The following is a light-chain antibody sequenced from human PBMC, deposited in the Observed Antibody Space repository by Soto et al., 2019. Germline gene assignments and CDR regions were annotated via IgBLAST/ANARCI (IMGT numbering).Light chain of an antibody. CDR2: GDS. CDR3: QSSDSRLSGSDV. V-gene: IGLV1-40*01. J-gene: IGLJ1*01. CDR1: SSNIGAGYH. Sequence: QSALTQPPSVSAAPGQRVTIPCTGRSSNIGAGYHVHWYQQLPGAAPKLLIFGDSNRPSGVPDRFSGSKSGTSASPAITGLQADDEADYYCQSSDSRLSGSDVFGTGTKVTVL.